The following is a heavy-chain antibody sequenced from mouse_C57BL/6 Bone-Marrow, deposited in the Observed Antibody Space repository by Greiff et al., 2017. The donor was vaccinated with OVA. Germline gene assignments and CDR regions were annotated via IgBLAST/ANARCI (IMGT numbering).Heavy chain of an antibody. CDR1: GYTFTTYP. Sequence: QVQLKESGAELVKPGASVKMSCKASGYTFTTYPIEWMKQNHGKSLEWIGNFHPYNDDTKYNEKFKGKATLTVEKSSSTVYLELSRLTSDDSAVYYCARGGLPYYYAMDYWGQGTSVTVSS. V-gene: IGHV1-47*01. J-gene: IGHJ4*01. CDR2: FHPYNDDT. D-gene: IGHD2-4*01. CDR3: ARGGLPYYYAMDY.